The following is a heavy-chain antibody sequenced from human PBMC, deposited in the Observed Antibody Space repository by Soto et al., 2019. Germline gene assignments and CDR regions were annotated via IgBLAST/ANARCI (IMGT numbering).Heavy chain of an antibody. CDR1: GFTFSSYG. CDR2: IWYDGSNK. Sequence: QVQLVESGGGVVQPGRSLRLSCAASGFTFSSYGMHWVRQAPGKGLEWVAVIWYDGSNKYYADSVKGRFTISRDNSKNTLYLQMNSLRAEDTAVYYGARNTVAGIVGASGGRDYYYYGMDVWGQGTTVTVSS. V-gene: IGHV3-33*01. CDR3: ARNTVAGIVGASGGRDYYYYGMDV. D-gene: IGHD1-26*01. J-gene: IGHJ6*02.